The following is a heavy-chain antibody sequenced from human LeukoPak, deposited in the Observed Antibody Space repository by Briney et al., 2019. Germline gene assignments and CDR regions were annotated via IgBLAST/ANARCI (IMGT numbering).Heavy chain of an antibody. J-gene: IGHJ4*02. CDR2: ISSSSSTI. CDR1: GFTFSSYS. D-gene: IGHD6-13*01. Sequence: GGSLRLSCAASGFTFSSYSMNWVRQAPGKGLEWVSYISSSSSTIYYADSVKGRFTISRDNAKNSLYLQMNSLRAEDTAVYYCARAAAAGTGYFDYWGQGTLVTVSS. V-gene: IGHV3-48*01. CDR3: ARAAAAGTGYFDY.